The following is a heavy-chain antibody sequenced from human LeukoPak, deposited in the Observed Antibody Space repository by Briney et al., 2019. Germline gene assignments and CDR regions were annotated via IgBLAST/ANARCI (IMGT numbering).Heavy chain of an antibody. CDR2: IRYDGSNK. CDR3: ARDKVVGATHFDY. Sequence: GGSLRLSCAASGFTFITYGMHWVRQAPGKGLEWVAIIRYDGSNKFYADSVKGRFTISRDNSKNTLYLQMNSLRAEDTAVYYCARDKVVGATHFDYWGQGTLVTVSS. J-gene: IGHJ4*02. V-gene: IGHV3-30*02. D-gene: IGHD1-26*01. CDR1: GFTFITYG.